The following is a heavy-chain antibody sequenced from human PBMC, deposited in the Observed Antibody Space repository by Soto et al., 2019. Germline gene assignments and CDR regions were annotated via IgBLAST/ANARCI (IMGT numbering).Heavy chain of an antibody. D-gene: IGHD1-7*01. CDR3: ARDRSITGTKIFDY. CDR2: INPLSGGT. CDR1: GYTFTGYY. J-gene: IGHJ4*02. V-gene: IGHV1-2*04. Sequence: GASVKVSCKASGYTFTGYYLHWVRQAPGQGLEWMGWINPLSGGTNYAQKLQGWVTMTRDTSTSTAYMELSRLRSDDTAVYYCARDRSITGTKIFDYWGQGTPVTVSS.